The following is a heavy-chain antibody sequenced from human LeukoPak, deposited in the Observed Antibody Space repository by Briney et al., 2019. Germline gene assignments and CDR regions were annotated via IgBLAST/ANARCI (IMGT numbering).Heavy chain of an antibody. D-gene: IGHD2-15*01. CDR3: ARVVVSSGNNWFDP. V-gene: IGHV1-18*01. CDR2: ISAYNGNT. Sequence: ASVKVSCKASGYTFTTYGITWVRQAPGQGLEWMGWISAYNGNTNYAQKLQGRVTMTTDTSTSAAYMELRSLRSDDTAVYYCARVVVSSGNNWFDPWGQGTLVTVSS. CDR1: GYTFTTYG. J-gene: IGHJ5*02.